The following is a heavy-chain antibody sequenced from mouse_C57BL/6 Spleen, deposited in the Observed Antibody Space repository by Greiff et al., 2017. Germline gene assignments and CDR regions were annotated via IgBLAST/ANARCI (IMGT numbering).Heavy chain of an antibody. D-gene: IGHD3-2*02. V-gene: IGHV14-2*01. Sequence: VQLQQSGAELVKPGASVKLSCTASGFNIKDYYMHWVKQRTEQGLEWIGRIDPEDGETKYAPNFQGKATITADTSSNTAYLQLSSLTSEDTAVYYCALDSSGFAYWGQGTLVTVSA. CDR1: GFNIKDYY. CDR3: ALDSSGFAY. J-gene: IGHJ3*01. CDR2: IDPEDGET.